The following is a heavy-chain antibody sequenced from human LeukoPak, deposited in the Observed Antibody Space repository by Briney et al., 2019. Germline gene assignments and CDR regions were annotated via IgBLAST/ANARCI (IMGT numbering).Heavy chain of an antibody. CDR3: AKVLLH. J-gene: IGHJ1*01. Sequence: GGSLRLSCAASGLTLNFSTYGMHWVRQAPGKGLECVAFIKSDGSIKLYADSVKGRFTISRDNSKNTLYLQMSSLRPEDTAVYYCAKVLLHWGQGTLVTVSS. CDR1: GLTLNFSTYG. CDR2: IKSDGSIK. V-gene: IGHV3-30*02.